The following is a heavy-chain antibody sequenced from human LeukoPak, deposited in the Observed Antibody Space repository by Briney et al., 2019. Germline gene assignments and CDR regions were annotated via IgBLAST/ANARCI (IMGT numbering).Heavy chain of an antibody. CDR3: ARGQGDNFGVVIRTTYYYYYYMDV. CDR1: GGSISSNSFY. D-gene: IGHD3-3*01. V-gene: IGHV4-39*07. J-gene: IGHJ6*03. Sequence: PSETLSLTCTVSGGSISSNSFYWGWIRQPPGKGLEWIGSIYYSGSTNYNPSLKSRVTMSVDTSKNQFSLKLSSVTAADTAVYYCARGQGDNFGVVIRTTYYYYYYMDVWGKGTTVTVSS. CDR2: IYYSGST.